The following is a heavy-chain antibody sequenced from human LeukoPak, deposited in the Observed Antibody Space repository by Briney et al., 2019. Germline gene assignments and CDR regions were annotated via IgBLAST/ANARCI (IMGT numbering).Heavy chain of an antibody. Sequence: PGGSLRLSCAASGFTFDDYGMSWVRQAPGKGLEWVSSIDWNGSSTGYADSVKGRFTISRDNAKNSLYLQMNSLRAEDTALYYCARDADYYFDQWGQGTPVTVSS. J-gene: IGHJ4*02. CDR2: IDWNGSST. CDR3: ARDADYYFDQ. CDR1: GFTFDDYG. V-gene: IGHV3-20*04.